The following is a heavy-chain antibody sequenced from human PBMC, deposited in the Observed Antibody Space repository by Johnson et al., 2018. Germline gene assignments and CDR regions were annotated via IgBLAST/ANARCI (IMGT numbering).Heavy chain of an antibody. CDR1: GFTFSSYS. V-gene: IGHV3-21*01. Sequence: VQLVESGGGLVKXGGSXRLXCAASGFTFSSYSMNWVRQAQGKGLEWVSSISSNGNYIYYADSVKGRFPLPRHDAKPSLFLQMNSLRAADTAVDSCARESPVGYAFDMWGLGTLVTVSS. CDR3: ARESPVGYAFDM. CDR2: ISSNGNYI. D-gene: IGHD2-2*01. J-gene: IGHJ3*02.